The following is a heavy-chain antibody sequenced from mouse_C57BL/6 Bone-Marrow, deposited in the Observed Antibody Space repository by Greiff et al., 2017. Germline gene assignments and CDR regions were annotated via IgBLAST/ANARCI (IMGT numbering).Heavy chain of an antibody. Sequence: DVHLVESGGGLVQPGGSLKLSCAASGFTFSDYYMSWVRQTPEKRLEWVAYISNGGGCTYSPATVKGRFTISSAHATHTLYLQMSRLKTKDTAMYYCARQFDEGLVDWGQGTTLTVSS. CDR1: GFTFSDYY. CDR2: ISNGGGCT. J-gene: IGHJ2*01. D-gene: IGHD1-3*01. V-gene: IGHV5-12*01. CDR3: ARQFDEGLVD.